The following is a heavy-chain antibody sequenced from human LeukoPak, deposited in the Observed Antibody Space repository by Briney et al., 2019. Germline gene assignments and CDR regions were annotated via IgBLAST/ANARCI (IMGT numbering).Heavy chain of an antibody. CDR3: ARASVLYDFWSGYAAFDY. CDR1: GGSISSGDYY. CDR2: IYYSGST. J-gene: IGHJ4*02. D-gene: IGHD3-3*01. Sequence: SETLSLTCTVSGGSISSGDYYWSWIRQPPGKGLEWIGYIYYSGSTYYNPSLKSRVTISVDTSKNQFSLKLSSVTAADTAVYYCARASVLYDFWSGYAAFDYWGQGTLVTVS. V-gene: IGHV4-30-4*08.